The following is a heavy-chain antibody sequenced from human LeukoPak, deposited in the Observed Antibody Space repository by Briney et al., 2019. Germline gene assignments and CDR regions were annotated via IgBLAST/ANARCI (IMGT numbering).Heavy chain of an antibody. CDR1: GLTFSSYA. Sequence: GGSLRLSCAASGLTFSSYAMSWVRQAPGMGLEWVANIKQDGSEKYYLDSVKGRFTISRDNARNSLYLQMNSLRAEDTAVYYCARDDGGNYPATLEFWGQGTLVTVSS. CDR3: ARDDGGNYPATLEF. J-gene: IGHJ4*02. CDR2: IKQDGSEK. V-gene: IGHV3-7*01. D-gene: IGHD4-23*01.